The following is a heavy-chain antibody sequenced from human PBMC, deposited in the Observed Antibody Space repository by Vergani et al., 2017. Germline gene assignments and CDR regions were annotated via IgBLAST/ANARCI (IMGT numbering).Heavy chain of an antibody. D-gene: IGHD2-8*01. CDR2: IYHSGST. J-gene: IGHJ5*02. V-gene: IGHV4-38-2*02. CDR1: GYSISSGYY. CDR3: ARDNGAASGPEWFDP. Sequence: QLQLQESGPGLVKPSETLSLTCAVSGYSISSGYYWGWIRQPPGKGLEWIGSIYHSGSTYYNQSLKSRVTISLDTSKNQFSLKLSSVTAADTAVYYCARDNGAASGPEWFDPWGQGTLVTVSS.